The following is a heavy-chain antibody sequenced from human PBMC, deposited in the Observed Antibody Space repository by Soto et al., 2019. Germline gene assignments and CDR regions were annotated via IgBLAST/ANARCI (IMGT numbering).Heavy chain of an antibody. J-gene: IGHJ5*02. CDR3: ARRGLYYDILTGPFDP. D-gene: IGHD3-9*01. CDR1: GGSISSSSYY. Sequence: NLPETLSLTCTVSGGSISSSSYYWGWIRQPPGKGLEWIGSIYYSGSTYYNPSLKSRVTISVDTSKNQFSLKLSSVTAADTAVYYCARRGLYYDILTGPFDPWGQGTLVTVSS. V-gene: IGHV4-39*01. CDR2: IYYSGST.